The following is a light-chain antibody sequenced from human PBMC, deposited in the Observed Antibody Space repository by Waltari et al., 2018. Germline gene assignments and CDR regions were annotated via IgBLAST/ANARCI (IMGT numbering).Light chain of an antibody. CDR1: DANLGAGYE. Sequence: QSVLTQPPSVSGAPGQRITISCTGSDANLGAGYEVHWYQQLPGPAPKLLIQRNPLRPSGVPARFSGSKSGTSASLAITGLQAEDEADYYCQSYDSDLNALFGGGTKVTVL. CDR3: QSYDSDLNAL. J-gene: IGLJ3*02. V-gene: IGLV1-40*01. CDR2: RNP.